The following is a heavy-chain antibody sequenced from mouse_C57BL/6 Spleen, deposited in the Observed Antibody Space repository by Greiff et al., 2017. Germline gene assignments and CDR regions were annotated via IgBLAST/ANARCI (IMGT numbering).Heavy chain of an antibody. CDR2: ISDGGSYT. Sequence: EVQVVESGGGLVKPGGSLKLSCAASGFTFSSYAMSWVRQTPEKRLEWVATISDGGSYTYYPDNVKGRFTISRDNAKNNLYLQMSHLKSEDTAMYYCARDGWVLRGYFDYWGQGTTLTVSS. D-gene: IGHD1-1*01. CDR1: GFTFSSYA. J-gene: IGHJ2*01. V-gene: IGHV5-4*01. CDR3: ARDGWVLRGYFDY.